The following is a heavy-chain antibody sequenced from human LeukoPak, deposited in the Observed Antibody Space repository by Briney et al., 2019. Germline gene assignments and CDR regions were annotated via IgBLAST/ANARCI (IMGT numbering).Heavy chain of an antibody. V-gene: IGHV4-34*01. CDR1: GGSFSGYY. CDR3: ARDRYSSSSRWFDP. Sequence: ASETLSLTCAVYGGSFSGYYWSWIRQPPGKGLEWIGEINHSGSTNYNPSLKSRVTISVDTSKNQFSLKLSSVTAADTAVYYCARDRYSSSSRWFDPWGQGTLVTVSS. CDR2: INHSGST. J-gene: IGHJ5*02. D-gene: IGHD6-6*01.